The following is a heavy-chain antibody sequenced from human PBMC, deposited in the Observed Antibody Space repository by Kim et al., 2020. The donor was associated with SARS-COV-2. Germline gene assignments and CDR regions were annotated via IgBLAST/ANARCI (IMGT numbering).Heavy chain of an antibody. Sequence: GGSLRLSCAASGFSFSDHYMDWVRQAPGKGLEWVGRIRNKPNRYTTEYAASVKGRFTISRDDSKNSLYLQMNSLKTEDTAVYYCARVASGGSFDYWGQGT. D-gene: IGHD3-10*01. CDR1: GFSFSDHY. CDR3: ARVASGGSFDY. J-gene: IGHJ4*02. CDR2: IRNKPNRYTT. V-gene: IGHV3-72*01.